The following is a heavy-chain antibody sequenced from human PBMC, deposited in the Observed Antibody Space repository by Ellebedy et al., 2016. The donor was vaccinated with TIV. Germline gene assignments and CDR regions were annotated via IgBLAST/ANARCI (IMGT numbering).Heavy chain of an antibody. CDR3: ARINAKWFGESNPFDH. V-gene: IGHV4-4*02. CDR2: VYHSGST. J-gene: IGHJ5*02. D-gene: IGHD3-10*01. Sequence: MPSETLSLTCAVSGDSISSTSWWSWVRQSPEKGLEWIGEVYHSGSTTYSPSLRSRVTISVDKSKNQISLNLTSVTAADTAIYYCARINAKWFGESNPFDHWGRGTLVTVSS. CDR1: GDSISSTSW.